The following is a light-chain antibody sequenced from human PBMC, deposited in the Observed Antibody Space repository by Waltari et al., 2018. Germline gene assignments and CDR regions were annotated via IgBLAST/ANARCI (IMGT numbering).Light chain of an antibody. CDR1: QSVSSN. Sequence: EIVMTQSPVTLSVSPGERATLSCRASQSVSSNLAWYQQKPGQAPRLLIYGASTRATGIPARFSGSVSGTEFALTISSLQSEDFAAYYCQQYNNWPPSTFGQGTKLEIK. CDR3: QQYNNWPPST. J-gene: IGKJ2*01. CDR2: GAS. V-gene: IGKV3-15*01.